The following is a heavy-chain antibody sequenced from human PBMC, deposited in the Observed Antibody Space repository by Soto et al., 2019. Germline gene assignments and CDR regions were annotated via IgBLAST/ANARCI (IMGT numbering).Heavy chain of an antibody. Sequence: ASVKVSCKASGYTFTTYAIHWVRQAPGQRLEWMGWINAGNGNTKYSQKFQGRVTITRDTSASTAYMDLSSLRSEDTAVYYCARDKGYCSSTSCYNPLFDYWGQGTLVTVSS. D-gene: IGHD2-2*02. CDR1: GYTFTTYA. CDR3: ARDKGYCSSTSCYNPLFDY. J-gene: IGHJ4*02. V-gene: IGHV1-3*01. CDR2: INAGNGNT.